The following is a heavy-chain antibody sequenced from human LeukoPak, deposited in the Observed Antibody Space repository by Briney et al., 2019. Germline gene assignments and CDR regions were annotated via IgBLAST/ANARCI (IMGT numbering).Heavy chain of an antibody. J-gene: IGHJ6*02. Sequence: ASVKVSCKASGYTFTSYGISWVRQAPGQGLEWMGWISAYNGNTNYAQKLQGRVTMTTDTSTSTAYMELRSLRSDDMAVYYCARDDCSSTSCYFLLDYYYYGMDVWGQGTTVTVSS. CDR2: ISAYNGNT. CDR3: ARDDCSSTSCYFLLDYYYYGMDV. D-gene: IGHD2-2*01. CDR1: GYTFTSYG. V-gene: IGHV1-18*03.